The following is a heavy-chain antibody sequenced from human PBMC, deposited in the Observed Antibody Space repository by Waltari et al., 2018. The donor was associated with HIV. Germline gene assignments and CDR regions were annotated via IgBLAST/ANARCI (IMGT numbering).Heavy chain of an antibody. CDR1: GLTFSSGA. CDR2: ISWSGVST. D-gene: IGHD6-19*01. J-gene: IGHJ4*02. V-gene: IGHV3-23*04. CDR3: AKEGPSGWPWYIDY. Sequence: EVQLVESGGCLVQPGGSLGLSCAASGLTFSSGALGRVGKAPGQGLEWVSAISWSGVSTYYADSVKGRFTISRDNSKNTLYLQMNSLRAEDTAVYYCAKEGPSGWPWYIDYWGQGTLVTVSS.